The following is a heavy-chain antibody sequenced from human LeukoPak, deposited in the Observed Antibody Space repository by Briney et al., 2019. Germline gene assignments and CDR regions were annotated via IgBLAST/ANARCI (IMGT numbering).Heavy chain of an antibody. Sequence: GGSLRLSCAASGFTFSSYGMHWVRQAPGKGLEWVTFIRYDGSNKYYADSVKGRFTISRDNSKNTLYLQMNSLRPEDTAVYYCAKGRTTYFFDAFDIWGQGTMVTVSS. V-gene: IGHV3-30*02. CDR1: GFTFSSYG. J-gene: IGHJ3*02. CDR3: AKGRTTYFFDAFDI. CDR2: IRYDGSNK. D-gene: IGHD1-14*01.